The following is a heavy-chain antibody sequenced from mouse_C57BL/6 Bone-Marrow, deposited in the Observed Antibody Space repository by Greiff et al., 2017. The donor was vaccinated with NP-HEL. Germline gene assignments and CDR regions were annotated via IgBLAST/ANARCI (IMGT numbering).Heavy chain of an antibody. CDR1: GYAFTNYL. CDR3: ARSPVHYFDY. Sequence: VQVVESGAELVRPGTSVKVSCKASGYAFTNYLIEWVKQRPGQGLEWIGVINPGSGGTNYNEKFKGKATLTADKSSSTAYMQLSSLTSEDSAVYFCARSPVHYFDYWGQGTTLTVSS. V-gene: IGHV1-54*01. J-gene: IGHJ2*01. CDR2: INPGSGGT.